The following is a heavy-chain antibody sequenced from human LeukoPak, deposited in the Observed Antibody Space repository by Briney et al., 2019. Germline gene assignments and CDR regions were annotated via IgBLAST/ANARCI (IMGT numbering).Heavy chain of an antibody. J-gene: IGHJ5*02. CDR3: ARSSFGVVMPFDP. V-gene: IGHV1-69*04. CDR2: IIPILGIA. D-gene: IGHD3-3*01. Sequence: SVKVSCKASGGTFSSYAISWVRQAPGQGLEWMGRIIPILGIANYAQKFQGRVTITADKSTSTAYMELSSLRSEDTAVYYCARSSFGVVMPFDPWGQGTLVTVSS. CDR1: GGTFSSYA.